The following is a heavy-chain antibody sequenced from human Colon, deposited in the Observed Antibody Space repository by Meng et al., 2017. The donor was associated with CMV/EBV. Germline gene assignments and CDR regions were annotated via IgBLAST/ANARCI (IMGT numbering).Heavy chain of an antibody. D-gene: IGHD4-11*01. Sequence: GGSLRLSCAASGFTFSSYGVHWVRQAPGKGLEWVAAISYDNGYSTYYADSVQGRFTISRDNSKNTLYLQMNSLRTEDAAMYYCARGTYTFYYFDYWGQGTLVTVSS. CDR2: ISYDNGYST. V-gene: IGHV3-30*04. J-gene: IGHJ4*02. CDR3: ARGTYTFYYFDY. CDR1: GFTFSSYG.